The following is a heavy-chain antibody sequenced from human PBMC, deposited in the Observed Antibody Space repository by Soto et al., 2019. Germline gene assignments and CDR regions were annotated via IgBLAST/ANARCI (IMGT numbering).Heavy chain of an antibody. D-gene: IGHD6-6*01. CDR1: GGTFSSYA. J-gene: IGHJ4*02. Sequence: GASVKVSCKAPGGTFSSYAIIWVRQAPGQGLEWMGGIIPIFGTANYAQKFQGRVTITADESTSTAYMELSSLRSEDTAVYYCASNGIAARRDFGYWGQGTLVTVSS. V-gene: IGHV1-69*13. CDR3: ASNGIAARRDFGY. CDR2: IIPIFGTA.